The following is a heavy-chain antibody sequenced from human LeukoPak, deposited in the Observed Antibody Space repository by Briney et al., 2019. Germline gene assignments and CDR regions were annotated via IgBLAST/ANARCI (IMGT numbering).Heavy chain of an antibody. CDR1: GFTFDDYA. CDR3: AKGPRGWYEVYFDY. J-gene: IGHJ4*02. CDR2: ISRNSGSI. V-gene: IGHV3-9*01. D-gene: IGHD6-19*01. Sequence: GGSLRLSCAASGFTFDDYAMHWVRQAPGKGLEWVSGISRNSGSIGYADSVKGRFTISRDNAKNSLYLQMNSLRAEDTALYYCAKGPRGWYEVYFDYWGQGTLVTVSS.